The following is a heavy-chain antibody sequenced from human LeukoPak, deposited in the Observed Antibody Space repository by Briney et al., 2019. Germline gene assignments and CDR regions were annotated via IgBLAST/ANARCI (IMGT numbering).Heavy chain of an antibody. CDR1: GFTFSSYS. V-gene: IGHV3-21*01. CDR2: ISSSSSYI. D-gene: IGHD2-2*01. J-gene: IGHJ4*02. CDR3: ARVGTSSDHYYFDY. Sequence: GGSLRLSCAASGFTFSSYSMNWVRQAPGKGLEWVSSISSSSSYIYYADSVKGRFTISRDNAKNSLYLQMNSLRAEDTDVYYCARVGTSSDHYYFDYWGQGTLVTVSS.